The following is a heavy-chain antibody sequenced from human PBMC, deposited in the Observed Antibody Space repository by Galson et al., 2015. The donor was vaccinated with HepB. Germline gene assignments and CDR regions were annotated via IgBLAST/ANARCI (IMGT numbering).Heavy chain of an antibody. CDR1: GYSFNRYW. CDR3: ARQEGYYYAMDV. J-gene: IGHJ6*02. V-gene: IGHV5-51*01. CDR2: IYPGDSDT. Sequence: QSGAEVKKPGGSLKISCKGSGYSFNRYWIGWVRQMPGKGLEWMGIIYPGDSDTRYSPSFQGQVTISADKSISTAYLQWSSLEASDTAVYYCARQEGYYYAMDVWGQGTMVTVSS.